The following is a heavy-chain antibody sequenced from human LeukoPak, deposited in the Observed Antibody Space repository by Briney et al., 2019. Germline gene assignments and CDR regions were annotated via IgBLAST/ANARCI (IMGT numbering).Heavy chain of an antibody. CDR1: GYTFTSYD. J-gene: IGHJ6*02. D-gene: IGHD3-22*01. Sequence: ASVKVSCKASGYTFTSYDINWVRQATGQGLEWMGWMNPNSGNTGYAQKFQGRVTMTRNTSISTAYMELSSLRSEDTAVYYCARVPIQYYYDSSGGLSYYYYGMDVWGQGTTVTVSS. CDR3: ARVPIQYYYDSSGGLSYYYYGMDV. CDR2: MNPNSGNT. V-gene: IGHV1-8*01.